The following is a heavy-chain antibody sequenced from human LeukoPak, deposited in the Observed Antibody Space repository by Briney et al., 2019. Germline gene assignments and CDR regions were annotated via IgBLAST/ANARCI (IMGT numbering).Heavy chain of an antibody. CDR1: GFTFSSYA. CDR2: ISGSGGST. V-gene: IGHV3-23*01. D-gene: IGHD6-19*01. J-gene: IGHJ4*02. CDR3: ARQWLPDY. Sequence: GGSLRLSCAASGFTFSSYAMRWVRQAPGTGREWVSAISGSGGSTYYADSVKGRFTISRDNSKNTLYLQMNSLRAEDTAVYYCARQWLPDYWGQGTLVTVSS.